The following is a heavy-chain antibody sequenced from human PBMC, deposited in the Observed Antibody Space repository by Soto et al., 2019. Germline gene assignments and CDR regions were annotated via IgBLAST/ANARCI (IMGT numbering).Heavy chain of an antibody. Sequence: EVQLLESGGGLVQPGESLRLSCAASGFTFSSYAMSWVRQAPGKGLEWVSVISGSDDSTYYADSVKGRFTISRDNSKNTPYPQMNSLRAEDTAVYYCAKRSSSSTFDYWGQGTLVTVSS. D-gene: IGHD6-6*01. V-gene: IGHV3-23*01. CDR3: AKRSSSSTFDY. CDR1: GFTFSSYA. J-gene: IGHJ4*02. CDR2: ISGSDDST.